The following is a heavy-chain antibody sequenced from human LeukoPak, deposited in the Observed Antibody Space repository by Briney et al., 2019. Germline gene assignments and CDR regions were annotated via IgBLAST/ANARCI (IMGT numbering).Heavy chain of an antibody. CDR1: GGSISSGGYS. J-gene: IGHJ5*02. CDR3: ARERRDYGDYAFDP. Sequence: SQTLSLTCAVSGGSISSGGYSWSWIRQPPGKGLEWIGYIYHSGSTYYNPSLKSRVTISVDTSKNQFSLKLSSVTAADTAVYYCARERRDYGDYAFDPWGQGTLVTVSS. D-gene: IGHD4-17*01. CDR2: IYHSGST. V-gene: IGHV4-30-2*01.